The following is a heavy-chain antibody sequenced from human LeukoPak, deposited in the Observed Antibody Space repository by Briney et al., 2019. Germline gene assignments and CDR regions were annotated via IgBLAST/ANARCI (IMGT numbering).Heavy chain of an antibody. CDR1: GXSISSYY. J-gene: IGHJ4*02. D-gene: IGHD1-26*01. CDR3: ARHGASGSYLYYFDY. Sequence: SETLSLTCTVPGXSISSYYGSWIRQTPGKGLEGSGYIYYSGSTNYNPSLKSRVTISVDTSKNQFSLKLSSVTAADTAVYFCARHGASGSYLYYFDYWGQGTLVTVSS. CDR2: IYYSGST. V-gene: IGHV4-59*08.